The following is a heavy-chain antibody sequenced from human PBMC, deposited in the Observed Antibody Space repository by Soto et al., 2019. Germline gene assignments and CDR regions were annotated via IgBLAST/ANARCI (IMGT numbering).Heavy chain of an antibody. Sequence: QVQLQQWGAGLLKPSETLSLTCAVYGGSFTGYYWNWIRQTPGKGLEWIGEINYRGSTYYNPSLESRITMAVDTSKNQFSLKVISVTAADTAVYFCVRGQPHRITIFEVVIRSYDYGMDVWGQGTTVTVSS. J-gene: IGHJ6*02. V-gene: IGHV4-34*01. CDR3: VRGQPHRITIFEVVIRSYDYGMDV. CDR1: GGSFTGYY. D-gene: IGHD3-3*01. CDR2: INYRGST.